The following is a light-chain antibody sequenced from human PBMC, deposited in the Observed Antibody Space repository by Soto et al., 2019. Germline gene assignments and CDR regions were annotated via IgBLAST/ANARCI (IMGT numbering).Light chain of an antibody. CDR2: DAS. Sequence: EIVLTQSPATLSLSPGERATLSCRASQSVSSYLAWYQQKPGQAPRLLIYDASNRATGIPARFSGSGSGTDFTLTISILEPEDFAVYYCQQRSNWLWTFGPGTKVDIK. CDR1: QSVSSY. CDR3: QQRSNWLWT. J-gene: IGKJ3*01. V-gene: IGKV3-11*01.